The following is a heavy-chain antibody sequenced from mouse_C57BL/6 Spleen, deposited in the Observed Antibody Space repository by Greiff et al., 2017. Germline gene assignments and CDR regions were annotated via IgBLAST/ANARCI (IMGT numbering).Heavy chain of an antibody. D-gene: IGHD1-1*01. J-gene: IGHJ4*01. V-gene: IGHV2-5*01. Sequence: QVQLKESGPGLVQPSQSLSITCTVSGFSLTSYGVHWVRQSPGKGLEWLGVIWRGGSADYNAAFMSRLSITMDNSKSQVFFKMNSLQADDTAIYYCAKNLANYAMDYWGQGTSVTVSS. CDR1: GFSLTSYG. CDR2: IWRGGSA. CDR3: AKNLANYAMDY.